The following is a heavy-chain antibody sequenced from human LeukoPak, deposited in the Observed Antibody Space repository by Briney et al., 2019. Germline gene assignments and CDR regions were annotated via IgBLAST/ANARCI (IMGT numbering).Heavy chain of an antibody. CDR1: GYTFSSYS. J-gene: IGHJ4*02. CDR2: ISVRSNYI. D-gene: IGHD3-22*01. Sequence: AGGSLRLSCLASGYTFSSYSINWVRQAPGKGLEWVSSISVRSNYIYYADSVGGRFRISRDDARDSLYLQMNSLRAEDTAVYYCVRLRRNSDTSGFYYYYDFWGQGTLVTVSS. CDR3: VRLRRNSDTSGFYYYYDF. V-gene: IGHV3-21*01.